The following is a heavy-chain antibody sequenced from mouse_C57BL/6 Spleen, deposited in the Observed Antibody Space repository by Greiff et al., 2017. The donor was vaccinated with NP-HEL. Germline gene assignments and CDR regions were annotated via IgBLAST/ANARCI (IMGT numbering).Heavy chain of an antibody. D-gene: IGHD1-1*01. CDR3: ARWGDGTTGFAY. J-gene: IGHJ3*01. CDR1: GYAFTNYL. CDR2: INPGSGGT. Sequence: QVQLQQSGAELVRPGTSVKVSCKASGYAFTNYLIEWVKQRPGQGLEWIGVINPGSGGTNYNEKFKGKATLTADKSSSTAYMQLSSLTSEDSAVYFCARWGDGTTGFAYWGQGTLVTVSA. V-gene: IGHV1-54*01.